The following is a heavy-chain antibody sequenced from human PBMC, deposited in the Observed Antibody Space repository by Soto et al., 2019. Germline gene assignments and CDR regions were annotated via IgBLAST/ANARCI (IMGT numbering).Heavy chain of an antibody. CDR2: IIPIFGTA. J-gene: IGHJ3*02. D-gene: IGHD6-19*01. CDR3: ARGHDGWLVAVNAFDI. CDR1: GGTFSSYA. Sequence: QVQLVQSGAEVKKPGSSVKVSCKASGGTFSSYAISWVRQAPGQGLEWMGGIIPIFGTANYAQKFQGRVTINADESTSTAYVELSSLRSEETAVYYCARGHDGWLVAVNAFDIWGQGTMVTVSS. V-gene: IGHV1-69*01.